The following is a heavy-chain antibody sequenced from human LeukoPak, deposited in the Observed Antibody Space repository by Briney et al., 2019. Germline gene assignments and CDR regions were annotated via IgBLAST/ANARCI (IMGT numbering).Heavy chain of an antibody. CDR1: GFTFSSYA. J-gene: IGHJ4*02. CDR3: ASHSTYSSGWARFDY. D-gene: IGHD6-19*01. CDR2: ISVSVGST. Sequence: GGSLRLSCAASGFTFSSYAMSWVRQAPGKGLEWGSAISVSVGSTYYADSVKVGFTISRDNSKNTLYLQMTSLRAEDTAVYYCASHSTYSSGWARFDYWGQGNLVTVSS. V-gene: IGHV3-23*01.